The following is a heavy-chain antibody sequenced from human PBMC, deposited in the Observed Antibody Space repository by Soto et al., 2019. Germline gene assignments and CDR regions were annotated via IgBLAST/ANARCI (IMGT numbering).Heavy chain of an antibody. CDR1: GFTFSSYN. CDR3: ARDGTRGDGYYYYYGMDV. V-gene: IGHV3-48*02. CDR2: ISSSSSTI. J-gene: IGHJ6*02. Sequence: EVQLVESGGGLVQPGGSLRLSCAASGFTFSSYNMNWVRQAPGKGLEWVSYISSSSSTIYYADSVKGRFTISRDNAKNSLYLQMNSLRDEDTAVYYCARDGTRGDGYYYYYGMDVWGQGTTVTVSS. D-gene: IGHD3-10*01.